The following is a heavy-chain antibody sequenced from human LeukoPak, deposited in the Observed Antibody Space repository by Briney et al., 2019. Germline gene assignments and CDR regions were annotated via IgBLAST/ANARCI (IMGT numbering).Heavy chain of an antibody. D-gene: IGHD3-10*01. J-gene: IGHJ5*02. Sequence: ASVKVSCKVSGYTLTELSMHWVRQAPGKGLEWMGGFDPEDGETIYAQKFQGRVIMTEDTSTDTAYMELSSLRSEDTAVYYCATIAIRITMVRGVIITPPNWFDPWGQGTLVTVSS. V-gene: IGHV1-24*01. CDR2: FDPEDGET. CDR1: GYTLTELS. CDR3: ATIAIRITMVRGVIITPPNWFDP.